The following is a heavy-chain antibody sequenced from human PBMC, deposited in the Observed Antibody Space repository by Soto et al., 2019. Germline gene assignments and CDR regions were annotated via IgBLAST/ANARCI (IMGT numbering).Heavy chain of an antibody. CDR3: ARAWTATAGWANWFDR. CDR2: IHYSGST. J-gene: IGHJ5*02. Sequence: QVQLQESGPGLVEPSQTLSLTCTVSGGSISGEGYYWSWIRQYSGRGLEWIGYIHYSGSTYYNPYLKSRVIISVDPSKTQFFLNLSSVTAADTAVYYCARAWTATAGWANWFDRWGQGTLVTVSS. V-gene: IGHV4-31*03. CDR1: GGSISGEGYY. D-gene: IGHD6-13*01.